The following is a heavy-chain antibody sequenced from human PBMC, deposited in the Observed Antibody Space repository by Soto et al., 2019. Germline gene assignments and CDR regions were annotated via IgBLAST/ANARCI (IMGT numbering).Heavy chain of an antibody. CDR1: GGSFSGYY. D-gene: IGHD3-3*01. CDR2: INHSGST. CDR3: ARRIPYYDSWSGYYGGWFDP. Sequence: SETLSLTCAVYGGSFSGYYWSWIRQPPGKGLEWIGEINHSGSTNYNPSLKSRVTISVDTSKNQFSLKLSSVTAADTAVYYCARRIPYYDSWSGYYGGWFDPWGQGTLVTVSS. J-gene: IGHJ5*02. V-gene: IGHV4-34*01.